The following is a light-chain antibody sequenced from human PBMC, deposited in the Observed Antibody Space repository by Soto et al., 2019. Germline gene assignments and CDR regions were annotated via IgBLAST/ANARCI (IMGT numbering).Light chain of an antibody. CDR3: CSYAGSSTYV. CDR2: EGS. CDR1: SSDVGSYNL. V-gene: IGLV2-23*01. J-gene: IGLJ1*01. Sequence: QSVLTQPASVSGSPGQSITISCTGTSSDVGSYNLVSWYQQHPGKAPKLMIYEGSKRPSGVSNRFSGSKSGNTASLTISGLQAEDEADYDCCSYAGSSTYVFGAGTNVTDL.